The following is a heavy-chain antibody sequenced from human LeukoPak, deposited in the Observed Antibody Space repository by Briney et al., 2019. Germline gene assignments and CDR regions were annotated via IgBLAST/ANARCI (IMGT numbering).Heavy chain of an antibody. CDR2: ISYDGSNK. V-gene: IGHV3-30*04. CDR1: GFTFSSYA. J-gene: IGHJ4*02. D-gene: IGHD3-10*01. CDR3: ARGITMVRGVIIGGQNY. Sequence: GRSLRLSCAASGFTFSSYAMHWVRQAPGKGLEWVAVISYDGSNKYYADSVKGRFTISRDNSKNTLYLQMNSLRDEDTAVYYCARGITMVRGVIIGGQNYWGQGTLVTVSS.